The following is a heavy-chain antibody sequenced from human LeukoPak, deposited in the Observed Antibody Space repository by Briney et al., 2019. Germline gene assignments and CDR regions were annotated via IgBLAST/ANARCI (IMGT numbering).Heavy chain of an antibody. CDR3: VREGAYSTSSPAGY. J-gene: IGHJ4*02. V-gene: IGHV3-7*01. D-gene: IGHD6-6*01. CDR1: GFTFSSYW. Sequence: PGGSLRLSCAASGFTFSSYWMSWVRQAPGKRLEWVAYINQDGSEKYYVDSVKGRFIISRDNARNSLFLQMNILTAEDTAIYYCVREGAYSTSSPAGYWGQGTLVSVSS. CDR2: INQDGSEK.